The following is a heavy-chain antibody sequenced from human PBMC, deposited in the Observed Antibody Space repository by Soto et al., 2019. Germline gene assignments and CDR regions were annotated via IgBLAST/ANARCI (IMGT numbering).Heavy chain of an antibody. CDR3: ASSPLVVHSLSDNGSYYYCAMGV. CDR2: INPNSGGT. V-gene: IGHV1-2*02. CDR1: GYTFTGYY. D-gene: IGHD2-2*03. Sequence: QVQLVQSGAEVKKPGASVKVSCKASGYTFTGYYMHWVRQAPGQGLEWMGWINPNSGGTNYTQKFHGRVTMTRDTSISTAYMELSRVRAYDTAVYYCASSPLVVHSLSDNGSYYYCAMGVWGDRATDT. J-gene: IGHJ6*02.